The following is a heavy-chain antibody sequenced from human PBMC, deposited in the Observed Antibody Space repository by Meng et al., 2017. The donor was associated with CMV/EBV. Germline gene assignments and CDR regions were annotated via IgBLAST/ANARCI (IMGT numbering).Heavy chain of an antibody. CDR3: ARGHPVYDYVWGSYPTPLGYFDY. V-gene: IGHV4-34*01. CDR2: INHSGST. D-gene: IGHD3-16*02. Sequence: SETLSLTCAVYGGSFSGYYWSWISQPPGKGLEWIGEINHSGSTNYNPSLKSRVTISVDTSKNQFSLKLSSVTAADTAVYYCARGHPVYDYVWGSYPTPLGYFDYWGQGTLVTVSS. CDR1: GGSFSGYY. J-gene: IGHJ4*02.